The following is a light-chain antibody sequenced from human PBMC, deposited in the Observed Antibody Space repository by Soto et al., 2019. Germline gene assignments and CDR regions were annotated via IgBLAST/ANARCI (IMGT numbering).Light chain of an antibody. J-gene: IGKJ1*01. CDR1: QDVKNY. CDR3: QQYNSYRT. V-gene: IGKV1-16*01. Sequence: DIQMTQSPSSLSASVGDRVTITCQASQDVKNYLNWYQQKPGKAPKLLIYAASTLQSGVPSRFSGSGSGTDFTLTISCLQSEDFATYYCQQYNSYRTFGQGTNVDIK. CDR2: AAS.